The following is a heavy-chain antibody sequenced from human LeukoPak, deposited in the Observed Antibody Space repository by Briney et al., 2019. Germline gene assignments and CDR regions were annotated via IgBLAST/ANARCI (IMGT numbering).Heavy chain of an antibody. V-gene: IGHV3-23*01. CDR1: GFTFDDYA. Sequence: GGSLRLSCAGSGFTFDDYAMHWVRQAPGKGLEWVSAISGSGGSTYYADSVKGRFTISRDNSKNTLYLQMNSLRAEDTAVYYCAKGEFGGQQLGLIDYWGQGTLVTVSS. D-gene: IGHD6-13*01. CDR3: AKGEFGGQQLGLIDY. CDR2: ISGSGGST. J-gene: IGHJ4*02.